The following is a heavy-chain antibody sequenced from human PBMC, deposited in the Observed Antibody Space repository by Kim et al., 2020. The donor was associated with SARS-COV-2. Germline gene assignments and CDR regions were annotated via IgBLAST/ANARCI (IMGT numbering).Heavy chain of an antibody. CDR3: ARGSRGDY. D-gene: IGHD3-16*01. V-gene: IGHV3-7*04. CDR2: INQDGSEK. Sequence: GGSMRLSCAASGFTFSTSWITWVRQAPGKGLEWVATINQDGSEKYYVDSVKGRFTISRDNAKNSLYLQMNSLRADDTAMYYCARGSRGDYWGQGTLVTVSS. CDR1: GFTFSTSW. J-gene: IGHJ4*02.